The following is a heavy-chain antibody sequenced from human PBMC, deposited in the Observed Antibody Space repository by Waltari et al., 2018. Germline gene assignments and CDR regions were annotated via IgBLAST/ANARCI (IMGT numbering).Heavy chain of an antibody. J-gene: IGHJ6*03. CDR1: GFTFTSSA. D-gene: IGHD3-9*01. CDR2: IVVGSGNT. V-gene: IGHV1-58*02. CDR3: AAGILTGYSSPYYYYYMDV. Sequence: QMQLVQSGPEVKKPGTSVKVSCKASGFTFTSSAMQWVRQARGQRLEWIGWIVVGSGNTNYAQKFQERVTITRDMSTSTAYMELSSLRSEDTAVYYCAAGILTGYSSPYYYYYMDVWGKGTTVTVSS.